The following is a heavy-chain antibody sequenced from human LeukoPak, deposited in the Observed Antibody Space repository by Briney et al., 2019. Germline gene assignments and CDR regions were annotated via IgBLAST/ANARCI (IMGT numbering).Heavy chain of an antibody. CDR1: GFTFDDYA. Sequence: GGSLRLSCAASGFTFDDYAMHWVRHAPGKGLEWVSGISWNSGSIGYADSVKGRFTISRDNAKNSLYLQMNSLRAEDTALYYCAREAGYYDSSGYYYFDYWGQGTLVTVSS. D-gene: IGHD3-22*01. CDR3: AREAGYYDSSGYYYFDY. J-gene: IGHJ4*02. CDR2: ISWNSGSI. V-gene: IGHV3-9*01.